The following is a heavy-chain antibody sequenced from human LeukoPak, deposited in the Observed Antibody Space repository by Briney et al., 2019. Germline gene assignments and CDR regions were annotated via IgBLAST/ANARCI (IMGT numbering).Heavy chain of an antibody. CDR1: GFTFSSYA. V-gene: IGHV3-23*01. J-gene: IGHJ4*02. CDR2: ISGGGDNT. Sequence: GGSLRLSCVASGFTFSSYATSWVRQPPGKGLEWVSVISGGGDNTYYADSVKGRFTISRDNSKNTLYLQMNSLRAEDTAVYYCAKRKGGYYDSSGYIGWGQGALVTVSS. D-gene: IGHD3-22*01. CDR3: AKRKGGYYDSSGYIG.